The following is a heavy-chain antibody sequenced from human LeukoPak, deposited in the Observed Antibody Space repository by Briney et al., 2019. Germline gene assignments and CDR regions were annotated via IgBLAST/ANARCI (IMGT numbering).Heavy chain of an antibody. D-gene: IGHD3-9*01. Sequence: GASVKVSCKASGGTFTSYAIHWVRQAPGQGLEWMGGIIPIFGTANYAQKFQGRVTITTDTSTSTAYMELSSLRSEDTAVYYCARVAGYFDYWGQGTLVTVSS. J-gene: IGHJ4*02. CDR2: IIPIFGTA. CDR1: GGTFTSYA. CDR3: ARVAGYFDY. V-gene: IGHV1-69*05.